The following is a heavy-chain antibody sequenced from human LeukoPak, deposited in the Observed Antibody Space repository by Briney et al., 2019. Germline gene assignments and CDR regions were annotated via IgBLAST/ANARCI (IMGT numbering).Heavy chain of an antibody. D-gene: IGHD1-1*01. CDR2: INPSGGST. Sequence: GASVKVSCKASGYTFRTYYIHWVRQAPAQGLDWMGFINPSGGSTSYAQKFQGRVTMTRDTSTSTVYMELRSLRSEDTAVYYCARNVGSGLDYWGQGSLVTVSS. CDR3: ARNVGSGLDY. CDR1: GYTFRTYY. V-gene: IGHV1-46*01. J-gene: IGHJ4*02.